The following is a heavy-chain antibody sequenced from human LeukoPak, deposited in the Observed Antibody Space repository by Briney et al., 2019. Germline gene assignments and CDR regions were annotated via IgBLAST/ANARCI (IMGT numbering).Heavy chain of an antibody. CDR2: IIPIFRTP. CDR1: GGTSSTYT. Sequence: GSSVKVSCKASGGTSSTYTITWVRQAPGQGLGWMGGIIPIFRTPNYAQKFEGRVTTTTDESTSTAYMELSSLKSEDTAIYYCARVDRYYFYLDVWGKGTTVTVSS. CDR3: ARVDRYYFYLDV. V-gene: IGHV1-69*05. J-gene: IGHJ6*03.